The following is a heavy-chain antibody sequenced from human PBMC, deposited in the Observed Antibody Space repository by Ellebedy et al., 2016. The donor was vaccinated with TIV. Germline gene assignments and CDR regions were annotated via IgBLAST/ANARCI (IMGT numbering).Heavy chain of an antibody. CDR3: ARGCTVTTHAFDI. D-gene: IGHD4-17*01. J-gene: IGHJ3*02. Sequence: AASVKVSCKASGGTFSSYAISWVRQAPGQGLEWMGGIIPIFGTANYAQKFQGRVTITADESTSTAYMELSSLRSEDTAVYYCARGCTVTTHAFDIWGQGTMVTVSS. V-gene: IGHV1-69*13. CDR2: IIPIFGTA. CDR1: GGTFSSYA.